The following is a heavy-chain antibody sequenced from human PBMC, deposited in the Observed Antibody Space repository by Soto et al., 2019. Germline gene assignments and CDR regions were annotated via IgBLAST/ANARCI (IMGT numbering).Heavy chain of an antibody. CDR3: ARATYDFWSGYSNEGGMDV. CDR2: IYYSGST. V-gene: IGHV4-61*01. CDR1: GGSVSSGSYY. J-gene: IGHJ6*02. Sequence: PSETLSLTCTASGGSVSSGSYYWSWIRQPPGKGLEWIGYIYYSGSTNYNPSLKSRVTISVDTSKNQFSLKLSSVTAADTAVYYCARATYDFWSGYSNEGGMDVWGQGTTVTVSS. D-gene: IGHD3-3*01.